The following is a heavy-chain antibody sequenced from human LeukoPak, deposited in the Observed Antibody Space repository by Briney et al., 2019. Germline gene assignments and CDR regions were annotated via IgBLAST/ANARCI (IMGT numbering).Heavy chain of an antibody. Sequence: GGSLRLSCAASGFTFSTYWMTWVSQAPGKGLEWVANIKQDGREEYYVGSVEGRFTISRDNGKNSLYLQMNSLRVEDTAVYYCARDKLGHHYWGQGTLVTVSS. J-gene: IGHJ4*02. CDR1: GFTFSTYW. CDR2: IKQDGREE. V-gene: IGHV3-7*01. CDR3: ARDKLGHHY.